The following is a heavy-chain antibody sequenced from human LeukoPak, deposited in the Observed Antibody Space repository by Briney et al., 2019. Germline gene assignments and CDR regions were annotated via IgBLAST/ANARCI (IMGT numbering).Heavy chain of an antibody. CDR3: ARARMEGWFDP. D-gene: IGHD1-14*01. CDR1: GGSISSGGYS. Sequence: SRTLSLTCAVSGGSISSGGYSWSWIRQPPGKGLEWIGYIYHSGSTYYNPSLKSRVTISVDRSKNQFSLKLSSVTAADTAVYYCARARMEGWFDPWGQGTLVTVSS. J-gene: IGHJ5*02. CDR2: IYHSGST. V-gene: IGHV4-30-2*01.